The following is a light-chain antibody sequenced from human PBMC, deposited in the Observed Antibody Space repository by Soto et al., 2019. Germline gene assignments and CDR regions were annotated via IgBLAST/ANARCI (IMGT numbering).Light chain of an antibody. J-gene: IGLJ2*01. V-gene: IGLV2-14*01. CDR2: EVS. CDR1: SSDVGGYNY. Sequence: QSALTQPASVSGSPGQSITISCTGTSSDVGGYNYVSWYLQHPGKAPKLMIYEVSNRPSGVSNRFSGSKSGNTASLTISGLQAEDEADYYCSSFTISRNTVIFGGGTQLTVL. CDR3: SSFTISRNTVI.